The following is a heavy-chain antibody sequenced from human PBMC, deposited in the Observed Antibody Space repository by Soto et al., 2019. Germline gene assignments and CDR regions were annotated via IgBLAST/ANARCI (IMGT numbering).Heavy chain of an antibody. CDR1: GGSISSSNW. D-gene: IGHD6-13*01. Sequence: QVQLQESGPGLVKPSGTLSLTCAVSGGSISSSNWWSWVRRPPRKGLEWIGEIYHSGSTNYNPSLNGRVTTAVYKPKNQFSLKLSSVTAADTAVYYCAGVGRFVSSWYYFDSWGQGTLVTVSS. CDR2: IYHSGST. V-gene: IGHV4-4*02. J-gene: IGHJ4*02. CDR3: AGVGRFVSSWYYFDS.